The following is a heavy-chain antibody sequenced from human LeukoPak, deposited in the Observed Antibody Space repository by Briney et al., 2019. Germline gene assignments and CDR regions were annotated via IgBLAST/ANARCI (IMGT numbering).Heavy chain of an antibody. CDR3: AREPTGLGLDP. CDR1: GYTFTIYG. J-gene: IGHJ5*02. CDR2: INTYNGNT. Sequence: ASLKVSCKASGYTFTIYGITWVRQAPGQGLEWMGWINTYNGNTNYAQKLQGRVTITTDTSTSTAYMDLRSLRSDDTAVYYCAREPTGLGLDPWGQGTLVTVSS. D-gene: IGHD4-17*01. V-gene: IGHV1-18*01.